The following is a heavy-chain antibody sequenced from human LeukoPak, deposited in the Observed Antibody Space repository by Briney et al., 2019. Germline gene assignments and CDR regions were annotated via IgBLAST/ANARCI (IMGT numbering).Heavy chain of an antibody. CDR1: GFTFSSYA. J-gene: IGHJ4*02. CDR2: ISYDGSNK. Sequence: PGGSLRLSCAASGFTFSSYAMHWVRQAPGKGLEWVAVISYDGSNKYYADSVRGRFTISRDNSKNTLYLQMNSLRAEDTAVYYCAGGKWGGNGYWGQGTLVTVSS. D-gene: IGHD4-23*01. CDR3: AGGKWGGNGY. V-gene: IGHV3-30-3*01.